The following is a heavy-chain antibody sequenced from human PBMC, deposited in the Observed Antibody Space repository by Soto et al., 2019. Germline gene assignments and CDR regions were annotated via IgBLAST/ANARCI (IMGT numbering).Heavy chain of an antibody. CDR2: IRGGGSPI. D-gene: IGHD1-7*01. CDR1: GLTFSTYE. Sequence: GGSLRLSCAACGLTFSTYEMNWVRQAPGKGLEWVSYIRGGGSPILYADSVKGRFTISRDNAKNSLYLQMNSLRAEDTAIYYCASKIFGTTYFDYWGQGALVTVSS. J-gene: IGHJ4*02. CDR3: ASKIFGTTYFDY. V-gene: IGHV3-48*03.